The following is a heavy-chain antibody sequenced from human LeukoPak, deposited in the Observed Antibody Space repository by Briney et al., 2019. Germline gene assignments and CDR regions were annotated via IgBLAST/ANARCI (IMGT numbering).Heavy chain of an antibody. Sequence: SETLSLTCTVSGGSISSYYWSWIRQPPGKGLEWIGYIYYSGSTNYNPSLKSRVTISVDTSKNQFSLKLSSVTAADTAVYYCARVGSGYTYELDYWGQGTLVTVSS. V-gene: IGHV4-59*01. CDR3: ARVGSGYTYELDY. D-gene: IGHD5-18*01. CDR1: GGSISSYY. J-gene: IGHJ4*02. CDR2: IYYSGST.